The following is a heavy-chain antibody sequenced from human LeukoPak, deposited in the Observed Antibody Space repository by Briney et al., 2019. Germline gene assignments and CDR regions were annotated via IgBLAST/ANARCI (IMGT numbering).Heavy chain of an antibody. CDR2: IYYSGST. CDR3: ARWGRWLQEAPDY. CDR1: GGSISSYY. D-gene: IGHD5-24*01. Sequence: SETLSPTCTVSGGSISSYYWSWIRQPPGKGLEWIGYIYYSGSTNYNPSLKSRVTISVDTSKNQFSLKLSSVTAADTAVYYCARWGRWLQEAPDYWGQGTLVTVSS. J-gene: IGHJ4*02. V-gene: IGHV4-59*01.